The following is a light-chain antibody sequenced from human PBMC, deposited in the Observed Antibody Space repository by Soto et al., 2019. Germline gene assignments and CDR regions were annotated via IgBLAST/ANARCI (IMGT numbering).Light chain of an antibody. CDR3: ISYTSSSTLVV. Sequence: QSVLTQPASVSGSPGPSITISCTGTSSDVGGYEYVSWYQQHPGKAPKLMVYDVSNRPSGVSNRFAAYKSANTASLTISGRQVEDEADYYCISYTSSSTLVVFGGGTQLTVL. CDR2: DVS. V-gene: IGLV2-14*01. J-gene: IGLJ2*01. CDR1: SSDVGGYEY.